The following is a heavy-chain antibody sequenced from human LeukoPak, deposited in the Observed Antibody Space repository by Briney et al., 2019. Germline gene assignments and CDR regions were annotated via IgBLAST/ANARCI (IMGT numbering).Heavy chain of an antibody. J-gene: IGHJ6*02. D-gene: IGHD6-13*01. CDR1: GGSISSGGYS. CDR3: ARTHADSSSWYYYGMDV. Sequence: PSETLSLTCTVSGGSISSGGYSWSWIRQHPGKGLEWIGYIYYSGSTYYNPSLKSRATISVDTSKNQFSLKLSSVTAADTAVYYCARTHADSSSWYYYGMDVWGQGTTVTVSS. V-gene: IGHV4-31*03. CDR2: IYYSGST.